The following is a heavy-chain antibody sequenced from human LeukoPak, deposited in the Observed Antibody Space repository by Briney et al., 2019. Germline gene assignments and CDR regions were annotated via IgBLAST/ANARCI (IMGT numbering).Heavy chain of an antibody. D-gene: IGHD3-10*01. CDR2: ISGGGGST. V-gene: IGHV3-23*01. CDR1: GFTFSSYA. CDR3: AKDYGSDH. Sequence: TGGSLRLSCAASGFTFSSYAMSWVRQAPGKGLEWVSAISGGGGSTLYADSVKGRCTISRDNSKNTLYLQMNSLRVEDTAVYYCAKDYGSDHWGQGSLVTVSS. J-gene: IGHJ4*02.